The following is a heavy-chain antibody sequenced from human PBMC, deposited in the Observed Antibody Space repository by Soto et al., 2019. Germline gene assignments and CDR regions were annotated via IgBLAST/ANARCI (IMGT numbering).Heavy chain of an antibody. D-gene: IGHD6-19*01. CDR1: GFTFDDYA. J-gene: IGHJ3*02. CDR2: ISWNSGSI. V-gene: IGHV3-9*01. CDR3: AKALGIAVAGRGDAFDI. Sequence: EVQLVESGGGLVQPGRSLRLSCAASGFTFDDYAMHWVRQAPGKGLEWVSGISWNSGSIGYADSVKGRFTISRDNAKNSLYLQMNSLRAEDTALYYCAKALGIAVAGRGDAFDIWGQGTMVTVSS.